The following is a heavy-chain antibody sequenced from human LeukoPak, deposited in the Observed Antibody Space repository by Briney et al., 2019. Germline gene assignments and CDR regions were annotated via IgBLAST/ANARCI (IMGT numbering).Heavy chain of an antibody. CDR2: MNPNSGNT. Sequence: ASVKVSCKASGYTFTGYFIHWVRQATGQGLEWMGWMNPNSGNTGYAQKFQGRVTTTRNTSISTAYMELSSLRSEDTAVYYCARGEMAGTGYWGQGTLVTVSS. D-gene: IGHD6-19*01. J-gene: IGHJ4*02. CDR1: GYTFTGYF. CDR3: ARGEMAGTGY. V-gene: IGHV1-8*02.